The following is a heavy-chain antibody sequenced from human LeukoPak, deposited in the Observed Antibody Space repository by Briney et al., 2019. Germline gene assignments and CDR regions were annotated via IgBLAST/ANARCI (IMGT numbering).Heavy chain of an antibody. CDR3: ARVPRGLYGSAKFDY. Sequence: SETLSLTCTVSGGSISSSSYYWGWIRQPPGKGLEWIGNIYYSGSTYYNPSLKSRVTISVDTSKNQFSLKLSSVTAADTAVYYCARVPRGLYGSAKFDYWGQGTLVTVSS. V-gene: IGHV4-39*07. D-gene: IGHD3-10*01. CDR2: IYYSGST. J-gene: IGHJ4*02. CDR1: GGSISSSSYY.